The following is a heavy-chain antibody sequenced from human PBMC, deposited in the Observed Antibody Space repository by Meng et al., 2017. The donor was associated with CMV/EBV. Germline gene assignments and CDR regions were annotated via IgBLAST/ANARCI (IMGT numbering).Heavy chain of an antibody. CDR1: GFTFDDYG. V-gene: IGHV3-23*01. J-gene: IGHJ5*02. CDR3: AKVTLGYCSSTSCYPWFDP. Sequence: GGSLRLSCAASGFTFDDYGMSWVRQAPGKGLEWVSAISGSGGSTYYADSVKGRFTISRDNSKNTLYLQMNSLRAEDTAVYYCAKVTLGYCSSTSCYPWFDPWGQGTLVTVSS. CDR2: ISGSGGST. D-gene: IGHD2-2*01.